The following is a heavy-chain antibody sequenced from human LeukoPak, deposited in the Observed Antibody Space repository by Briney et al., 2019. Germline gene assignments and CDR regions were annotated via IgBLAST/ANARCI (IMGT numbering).Heavy chain of an antibody. CDR1: GYTFTSYD. CDR3: ASMTAAAGTRPFDY. Sequence: ASVKVSCMASGYTFTSYDINWVRQATGQGLEWMGWMNPNSGNTGYAQKFQGRVTMTRNTSISTAYMELSSLRSEDTAVYYCASMTAAAGTRPFDYWGQGTLVTVSS. J-gene: IGHJ4*02. CDR2: MNPNSGNT. D-gene: IGHD6-13*01. V-gene: IGHV1-8*01.